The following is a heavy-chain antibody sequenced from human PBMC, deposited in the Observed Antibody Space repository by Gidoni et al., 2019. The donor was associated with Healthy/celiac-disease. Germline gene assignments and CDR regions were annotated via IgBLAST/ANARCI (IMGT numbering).Heavy chain of an antibody. V-gene: IGHV4-39*01. J-gene: IGHJ4*02. Sequence: QLQLQESGPGLVKPSETLSLTCTVPGGSISSSSYYWGWVRQPPGKGLEWIGSIYYSGSTYYNPSLKSRVTISVDTSKNQFSLKLSSVTAADTAVYYCARHEVFFYGSGSYRSHFDYWGQGTLVTVSS. CDR2: IYYSGST. D-gene: IGHD3-10*01. CDR3: ARHEVFFYGSGSYRSHFDY. CDR1: GGSISSSSYY.